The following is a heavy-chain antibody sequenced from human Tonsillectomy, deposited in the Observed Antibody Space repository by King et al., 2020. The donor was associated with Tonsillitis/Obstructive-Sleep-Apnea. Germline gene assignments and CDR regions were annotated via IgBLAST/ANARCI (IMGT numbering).Heavy chain of an antibody. D-gene: IGHD5-24*01. Sequence: VQLVESGGGVVQPGRSLRLSCAASGFTFSSNDMHWVRQAPGKGLEWGAFTWYDGSEKYYGDSLKGRFTISRDNSKKTLYLQMNSLRAEDTAVYYCARKTVHNLGAFDIWGQGTMVTVSS. CDR2: TWYDGSEK. J-gene: IGHJ3*02. V-gene: IGHV3-33*01. CDR3: ARKTVHNLGAFDI. CDR1: GFTFSSND.